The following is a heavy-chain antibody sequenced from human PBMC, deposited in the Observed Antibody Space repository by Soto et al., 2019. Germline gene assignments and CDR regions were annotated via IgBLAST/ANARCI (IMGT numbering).Heavy chain of an antibody. Sequence: GGAXGLSCPASAVSPTTQDIFLSRHVNGKGLGFVSSTRGSCGRAYFADSVNGRFTISRHHSTNTLYLQMTSLRAEHPTIYYCAKIVEAKSFSRDLDIWGQGTMVTV. D-gene: IGHD2-21*01. CDR2: TRGSCGRA. V-gene: IGHV3-23*01. J-gene: IGHJ3*02. CDR1: AVSPTTQD. CDR3: AKIVEAKSFSRDLDI.